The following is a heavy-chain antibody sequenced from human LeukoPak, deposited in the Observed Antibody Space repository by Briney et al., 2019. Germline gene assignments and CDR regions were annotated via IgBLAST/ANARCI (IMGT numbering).Heavy chain of an antibody. CDR3: ARIAAAAPG. CDR2: ISSDGRTT. V-gene: IGHV3-30*03. D-gene: IGHD6-13*01. J-gene: IGHJ4*02. CDR1: GFTFSSYG. Sequence: GGSLRLSCAASGFTFSSYGIHWVRQAPGKGLEWVAVISSDGRTTYYADSVKGRFTISRDNPINTMYLQMNSLRVEDTAVYYCARIAAAAPGWGQGTLVTVSS.